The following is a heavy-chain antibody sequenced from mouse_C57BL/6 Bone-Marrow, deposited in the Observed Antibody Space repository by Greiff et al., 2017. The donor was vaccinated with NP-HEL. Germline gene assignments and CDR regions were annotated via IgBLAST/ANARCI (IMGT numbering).Heavy chain of an antibody. CDR1: GYTFTSYW. CDR3: ARAWPFAY. V-gene: IGHV1-59*01. CDR2: IDPSDSYP. J-gene: IGHJ3*01. Sequence: QVHVKQPGAELVRPGTSVKLSCKASGYTFTSYWMHWVKQRPGQGLEWIGVIDPSDSYPNYNHKFKGKATLTVDPSSSTAYMQLSSLTSEDAAVYYCARAWPFAYWGQGTLVTVSA.